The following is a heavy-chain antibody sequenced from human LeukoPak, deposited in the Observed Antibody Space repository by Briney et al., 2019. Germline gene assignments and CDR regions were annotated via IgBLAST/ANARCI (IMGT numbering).Heavy chain of an antibody. CDR2: INQDGSEK. J-gene: IGHJ6*02. CDR3: ARDPGLEGIFGVVFYYGMDV. D-gene: IGHD3-3*01. Sequence: PGGSLRLSCAASGFTFSSYWMSWVRQAPGKGLEGVAHINQDGSEKYYADPVKGRFTISRDNAKNSLYLQMNSLRAEDTAVYYCARDPGLEGIFGVVFYYGMDVWGQGTTVTVSS. CDR1: GFTFSSYW. V-gene: IGHV3-7*01.